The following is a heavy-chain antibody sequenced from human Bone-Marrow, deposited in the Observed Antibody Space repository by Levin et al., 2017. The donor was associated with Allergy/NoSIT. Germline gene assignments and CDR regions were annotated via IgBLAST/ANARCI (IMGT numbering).Heavy chain of an antibody. D-gene: IGHD3-3*01. CDR3: AKDPYDFWSGYRGLNPPDY. J-gene: IGHJ4*02. Sequence: GESLKISCAASGFTFSSYAMSWVRQAPGKGLEWVSAISGSGGSTYYADSVKGRFTISRDNSKNTLYLQMNSLRAEDTAVYYCAKDPYDFWSGYRGLNPPDYWGQGTLVTVSS. V-gene: IGHV3-23*01. CDR1: GFTFSSYA. CDR2: ISGSGGST.